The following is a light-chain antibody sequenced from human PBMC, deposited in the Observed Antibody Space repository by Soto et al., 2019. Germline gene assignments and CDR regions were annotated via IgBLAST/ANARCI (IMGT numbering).Light chain of an antibody. V-gene: IGLV2-14*01. CDR3: SSYAGSSYYV. CDR1: TSDVGAYNY. J-gene: IGLJ1*01. Sequence: QSALTQPASVSGSPGQSITISCTGTTSDVGAYNYVSWYRQHPGKAPKLMIYEVNNRPSGVSDRFSGSKSGNSASLTISGLQAEDEADYYCSSYAGSSYYVFGSGTKVTVL. CDR2: EVN.